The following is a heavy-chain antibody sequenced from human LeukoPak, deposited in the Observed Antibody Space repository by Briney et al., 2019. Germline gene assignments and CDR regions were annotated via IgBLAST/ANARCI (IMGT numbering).Heavy chain of an antibody. V-gene: IGHV3-23*01. CDR2: ISGSGDGGSGGIT. Sequence: GGSLRLSCAASGFTFSTYAMSWVRQAPGRGLEWVSAISGSGDGGSGGITYYADSVKGRFTISRDNSKNTLYLQMNSLRAEDTAVYYCARAPGAYCGGDCYVYYFDYWGQGTLVTVSS. CDR3: ARAPGAYCGGDCYVYYFDY. J-gene: IGHJ4*02. CDR1: GFTFSTYA. D-gene: IGHD2-21*01.